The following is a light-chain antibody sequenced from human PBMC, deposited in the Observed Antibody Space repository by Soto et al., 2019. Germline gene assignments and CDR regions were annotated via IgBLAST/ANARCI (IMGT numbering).Light chain of an antibody. V-gene: IGLV1-40*01. CDR3: QSYDSSLHVV. J-gene: IGLJ2*01. Sequence: QSVLTQSPSVSGAPGQRVTISCTGSSSNLGAGHDVQWYQHLPGTAPKPIIYANNNRPSGVPDRFSGSKSGTSSSLAITGLQAEDEADYYCQSYDSSLHVVFGGGTKLTVL. CDR1: SSNLGAGHD. CDR2: ANN.